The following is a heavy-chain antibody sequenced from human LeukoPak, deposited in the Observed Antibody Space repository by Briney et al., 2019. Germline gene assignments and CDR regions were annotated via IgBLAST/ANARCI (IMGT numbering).Heavy chain of an antibody. CDR3: ARVSESYYYYYMDV. CDR1: GFTFSSYS. D-gene: IGHD3-3*01. Sequence: GGSLRLSCAASGFTFSSYSMNWVRQAPGKGLEWVSSISSSSSYIYYADSVKGRSTISRDNAKNSLYLQMNSLRAEDTAVYYCARVSESYYYYYMDVWGKGTTVTVSS. CDR2: ISSSSSYI. V-gene: IGHV3-21*01. J-gene: IGHJ6*03.